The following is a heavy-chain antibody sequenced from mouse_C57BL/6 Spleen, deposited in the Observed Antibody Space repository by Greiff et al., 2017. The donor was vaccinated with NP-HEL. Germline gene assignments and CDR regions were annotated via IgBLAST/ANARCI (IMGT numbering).Heavy chain of an antibody. D-gene: IGHD2-1*01. CDR1: GYTFTSYW. CDR2: IDPSDSYT. J-gene: IGHJ3*01. CDR3: ARRGKYGNSWFAY. V-gene: IGHV1-50*01. Sequence: VQLQQSGAELVKPGASVKLSCKASGYTFTSYWMQWVKQRPGQGLEWIGEIDPSDSYTNYNQKFKGKATLTVDTSSSTAYMQLSSLTSEDSAVYYCARRGKYGNSWFAYWGQGTLVTVSA.